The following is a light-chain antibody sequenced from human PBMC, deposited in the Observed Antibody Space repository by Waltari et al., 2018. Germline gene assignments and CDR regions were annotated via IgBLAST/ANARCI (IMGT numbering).Light chain of an antibody. Sequence: QSALTQPASVSGSPGQSITIPCTGTSSDVGGYNFVSWYQQYPDKAPQLMIYDVSKRPSGVANRCSGCRSGNTASLTISGLQAEDEADYYCCSYAGSSTHVLFGGGTKLTVL. J-gene: IGLJ2*01. V-gene: IGLV2-23*02. CDR1: SSDVGGYNF. CDR3: CSYAGSSTHVL. CDR2: DVS.